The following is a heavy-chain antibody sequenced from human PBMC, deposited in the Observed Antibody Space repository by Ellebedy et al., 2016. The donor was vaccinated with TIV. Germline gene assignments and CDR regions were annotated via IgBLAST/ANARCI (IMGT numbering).Heavy chain of an antibody. CDR2: ISDTGNTI. Sequence: GGSLRLSCAASGFSFRSYWMTWVRQAPGKGLEWVSYISDTGNTIYYADSVKGRFTISRDNAENSLFLQMNSLRAEDTAVYYCAADLGGSWFDYWGQGTLVTVSS. V-gene: IGHV3-48*03. CDR3: AADLGGSWFDY. J-gene: IGHJ4*02. D-gene: IGHD6-13*01. CDR1: GFSFRSYW.